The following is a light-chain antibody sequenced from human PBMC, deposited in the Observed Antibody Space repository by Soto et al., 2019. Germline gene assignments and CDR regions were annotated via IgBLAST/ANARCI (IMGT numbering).Light chain of an antibody. V-gene: IGKV3-15*01. Sequence: EIVMTQSPATLSVSPGERATLSCRPSQSVSSNLAWYQQKPGQAPRLLIYGASTRATGIPARFSGSGSGTEFTLTISSLQSEDFAVYYCQQYNNWPRTFGPGTKVEIK. CDR1: QSVSSN. CDR2: GAS. J-gene: IGKJ1*01. CDR3: QQYNNWPRT.